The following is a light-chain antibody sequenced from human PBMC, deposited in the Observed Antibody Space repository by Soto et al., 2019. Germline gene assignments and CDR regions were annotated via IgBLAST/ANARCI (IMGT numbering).Light chain of an antibody. CDR1: QHSNDC. V-gene: IGKV1-12*01. CDR2: RAT. CDR3: QQANDFPLT. Sequence: DIQMTQAPSFVSASVGDRVTITFRASQHSNDCLAWYQQKPGRAPDLLISRATSLQSGVPSRFSGSGSGTDFTLTISSLQPEDFATYYCQQANDFPLTFGGGTRIEIK. J-gene: IGKJ4*01.